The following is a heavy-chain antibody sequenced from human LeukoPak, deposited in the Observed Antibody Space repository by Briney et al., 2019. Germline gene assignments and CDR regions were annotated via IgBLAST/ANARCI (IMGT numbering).Heavy chain of an antibody. D-gene: IGHD3-22*01. CDR2: INHSGST. J-gene: IGHJ5*02. CDR1: GGSFSGYY. V-gene: IGHV4-34*01. CDR3: ARESGYYYKRSYWFDP. Sequence: SETLSLTCAVYGGSFSGYYWSWIRQPPGKGLEWIGEINHSGSTNYNPSLKSRVTISVDTSKNQFSLKLSSVTAADTAVCYCARESGYYYKRSYWFDPWGQGTLVTVSS.